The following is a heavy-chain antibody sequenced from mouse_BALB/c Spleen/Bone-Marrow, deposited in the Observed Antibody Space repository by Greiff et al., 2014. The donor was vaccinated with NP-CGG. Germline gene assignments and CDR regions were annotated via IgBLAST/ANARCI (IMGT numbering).Heavy chain of an antibody. V-gene: IGHV1-9*01. CDR1: GYTFSSYW. Sequence: QVQLQQSGAELMKPGASVKIPCKATGYTFSSYWIEWVKQRPGHGLEWIGEILPGRGSTNYNEKFKGKASFTADTSSNTAYMQRSSLTSEDSAVYYCARELGLRFAYWGQGTLVTVSA. CDR3: ARELGLRFAY. CDR2: ILPGRGST. J-gene: IGHJ3*01. D-gene: IGHD3-1*01.